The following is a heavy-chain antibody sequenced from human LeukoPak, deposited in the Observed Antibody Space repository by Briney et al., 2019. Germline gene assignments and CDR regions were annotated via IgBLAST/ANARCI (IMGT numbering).Heavy chain of an antibody. CDR3: ARDIGGSSWYYFDY. CDR1: GYTFTSHY. CDR2: IIPSGDSP. D-gene: IGHD6-13*01. J-gene: IGHJ4*02. Sequence: GASVTVSCKASGYTFTSHYMHWLRQAPGQGLEWMGIIIPSGDSPTYAQKFQGRVTMTRDMSTSTVYMELSSLRSEDTAFYYCARDIGGSSWYYFDYWGQGTLVTVSS. V-gene: IGHV1-46*01.